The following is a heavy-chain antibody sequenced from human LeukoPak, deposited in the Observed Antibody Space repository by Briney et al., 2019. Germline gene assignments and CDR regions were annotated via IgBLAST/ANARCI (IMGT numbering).Heavy chain of an antibody. CDR3: VRGPYGSSISNWFDP. CDR2: IYYNGDT. CDR1: GDSITGYS. V-gene: IGHV4-59*01. J-gene: IGHJ5*02. Sequence: SETLSLTCSVSGDSITGYSWSWIRQTPGKGLEWIGYIYYNGDTHYNPSLNSRLSMSVDTPKKQFSLNLRSVTAADTAVYYCVRGPYGSSISNWFDPWGQGLLGTVSS. D-gene: IGHD3-10*01.